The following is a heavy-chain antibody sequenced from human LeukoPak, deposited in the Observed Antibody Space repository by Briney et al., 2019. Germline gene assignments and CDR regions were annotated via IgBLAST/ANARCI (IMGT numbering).Heavy chain of an antibody. CDR2: ISAYNGNT. CDR1: GYTFTGYY. V-gene: IGHV1-18*04. J-gene: IGHJ4*02. Sequence: GASVKVSCKASGYTFTGYYMHWVRQAPGQGLEWMGWISAYNGNTNYAQKLQGRVTMTTDTSTSTAYMELRSLRSDDTAVYYCARDHDIAVAGTNYWGQGTLVTVSS. D-gene: IGHD6-19*01. CDR3: ARDHDIAVAGTNY.